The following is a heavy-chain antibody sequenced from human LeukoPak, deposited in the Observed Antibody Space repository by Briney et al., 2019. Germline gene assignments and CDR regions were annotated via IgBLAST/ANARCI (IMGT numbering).Heavy chain of an antibody. J-gene: IGHJ3*02. CDR1: GYTFTGYY. V-gene: IGHV1-2*02. D-gene: IGHD3-3*01. CDR2: INPNSGGT. Sequence: VASVKVSCKASGYTFTGYYMHWVRQAPGQGLEWMGWINPNSGGTNYAQKFQGRVTMTRDTSISTAYMELSRLRSDDTAAYYCARDLEMEWYGRSDAFDIWGQGTMVTVSS. CDR3: ARDLEMEWYGRSDAFDI.